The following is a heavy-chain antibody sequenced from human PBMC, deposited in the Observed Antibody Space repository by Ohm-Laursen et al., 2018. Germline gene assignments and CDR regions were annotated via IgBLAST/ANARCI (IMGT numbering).Heavy chain of an antibody. D-gene: IGHD1-26*01. CDR2: INHSGST. CDR1: GGSFSGYY. J-gene: IGHJ4*02. Sequence: GTLSLTCAVYGGSFSGYYWSWIRQPPGKGLEWIGEINHSGSTNYNPSLKSRVTISVDTSKNQFSLKLSSVTAADTAVYYCARGSETGSYYGYWGQGTLVTVSS. CDR3: ARGSETGSYYGY. V-gene: IGHV4-34*01.